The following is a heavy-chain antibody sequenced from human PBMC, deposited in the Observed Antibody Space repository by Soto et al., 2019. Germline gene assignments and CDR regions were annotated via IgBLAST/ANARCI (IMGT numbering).Heavy chain of an antibody. V-gene: IGHV4-34*01. J-gene: IGHJ6*02. D-gene: IGHD3-22*01. CDR1: GGSFSGYC. CDR3: AEVNTRYYYYGMDV. Sequence: PSETLSLTCAVYGGSFSGYCWSWIRQPPGKGLEWIGEINHSGSTNYNPSLKSRVTISVDTSKNQFSLKLSSVTAADTAVYYCAEVNTRYYYYGMDVWGQGTTVTVSS. CDR2: INHSGST.